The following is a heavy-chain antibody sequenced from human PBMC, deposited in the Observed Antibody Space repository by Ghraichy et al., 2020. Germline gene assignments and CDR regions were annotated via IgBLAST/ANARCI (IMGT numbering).Heavy chain of an antibody. Sequence: SVKVSCKASGGTFSSYTISWVRQAPGQGLELMGRIIPILGIANYAQKFQGRVTITADKSTSTAYMELSSLRSEDTAVYYCASRAEEYCSSTSCFLFDYWGQGTLVTVSS. J-gene: IGHJ4*02. D-gene: IGHD2-2*01. V-gene: IGHV1-69*02. CDR1: GGTFSSYT. CDR3: ASRAEEYCSSTSCFLFDY. CDR2: IIPILGIA.